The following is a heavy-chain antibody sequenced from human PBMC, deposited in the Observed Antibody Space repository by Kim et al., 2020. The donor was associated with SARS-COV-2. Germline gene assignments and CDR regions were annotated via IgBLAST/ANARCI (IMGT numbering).Heavy chain of an antibody. V-gene: IGHV3-23*01. CDR1: GFTFSSYA. D-gene: IGHD3-16*01. Sequence: GGSLRLSCAASGFTFSSYAMSWVRQAPGKGLEWVSAISGSGGSTYYADSVKGRFTISRDNSKNTLYLQMNRLRAEDTAVYYCATITLGGDGYNRGFSFDIWGQGTMVTVSS. J-gene: IGHJ3*02. CDR2: ISGSGGST. CDR3: ATITLGGDGYNRGFSFDI.